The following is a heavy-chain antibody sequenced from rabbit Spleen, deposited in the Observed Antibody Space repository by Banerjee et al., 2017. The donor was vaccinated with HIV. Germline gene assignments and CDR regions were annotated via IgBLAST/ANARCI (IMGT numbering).Heavy chain of an antibody. CDR1: GIDFSNYYY. V-gene: IGHV1S45*01. Sequence: QQQLEESGGGLVKPGGTLTLTCKVSGIDFSNYYYMCWVRQAPGRGLEWIGCIYAGSGRFTYYATWAKGRFTCSKTSSTTVTLQMTSLTAADTATYFCASGYSDIYFNLWGPGTLVTVS. CDR2: IYAGSGRFT. D-gene: IGHD1-1*01. CDR3: ASGYSDIYFNL. J-gene: IGHJ4*01.